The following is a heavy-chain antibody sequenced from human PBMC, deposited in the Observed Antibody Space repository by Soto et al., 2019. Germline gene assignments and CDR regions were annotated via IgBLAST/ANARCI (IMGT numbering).Heavy chain of an antibody. Sequence: GGSLRLSCAASGFTFSSYWMHWVRQAPGKGLVWVSRINSDGSSTSYADSVKGRFTISRDNAKNTLYLQMNSLRAEDTAVYYCARSYDSSGYYYFQQWGQGTLVTVSS. V-gene: IGHV3-74*01. CDR3: ARSYDSSGYYYFQQ. J-gene: IGHJ1*01. CDR1: GFTFSSYW. CDR2: INSDGSST. D-gene: IGHD3-22*01.